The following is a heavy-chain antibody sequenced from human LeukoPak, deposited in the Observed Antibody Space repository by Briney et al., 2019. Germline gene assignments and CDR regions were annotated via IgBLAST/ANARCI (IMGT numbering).Heavy chain of an antibody. J-gene: IGHJ4*02. CDR2: INHSGST. D-gene: IGHD6-13*01. CDR3: AREGIAAAGTDY. V-gene: IGHV4-39*07. Sequence: SETLSLTCTVSGGSVSSGSYYWSWIRQPPGKGLEWIGEINHSGSTNYNPSLKSRVTISVDTSKNQFSLKLSSVTAADTAVYYCAREGIAAAGTDYWGQGTLVTVSS. CDR1: GGSVSSGSYY.